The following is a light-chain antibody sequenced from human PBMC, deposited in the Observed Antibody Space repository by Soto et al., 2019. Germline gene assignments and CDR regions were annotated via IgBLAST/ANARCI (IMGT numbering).Light chain of an antibody. Sequence: EILLTQSPGTLSLSPGERATLSCRASQSVTSNYLAWYQRKPSQAPRLLIYGASSRATGIPDRFSGSGSGTDFTLTITRLEPEDFAVFYCQQYGTSPPTFGQGTKVEIK. CDR2: GAS. CDR3: QQYGTSPPT. CDR1: QSVTSNY. J-gene: IGKJ1*01. V-gene: IGKV3-20*01.